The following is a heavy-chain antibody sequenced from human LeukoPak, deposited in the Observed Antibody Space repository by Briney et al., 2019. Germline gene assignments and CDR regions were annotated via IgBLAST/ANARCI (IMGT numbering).Heavy chain of an antibody. CDR2: ISSRRSYI. D-gene: IGHD5-18*01. CDR1: GFTFSSYS. CDR3: ARDGSTSMVPFDY. V-gene: IGHV3-21*01. Sequence: PGGSLRLSCAASGFTFSSYSMNWVRQAPGKGLEWVSSISSRRSYIYYADSVKGRFTISRDNAKNSLYLQMNSLRAEDTAVYYCARDGSTSMVPFDYWGQGTLVTVSS. J-gene: IGHJ4*02.